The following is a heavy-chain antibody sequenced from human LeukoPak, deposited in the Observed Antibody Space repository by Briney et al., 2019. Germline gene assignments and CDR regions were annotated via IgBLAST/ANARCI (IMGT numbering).Heavy chain of an antibody. Sequence: GGSLRLSCAASGFTVSSNYMSWVRQAPGKGLEWVSVIYSGGSTYYADSVKGRFTISRDNSKNTLYLQMNSLRAEDAAVYYCARSPPPYYYCFGMDVWGQGTTVTVSS. V-gene: IGHV3-53*01. CDR1: GFTVSSNY. CDR2: IYSGGST. J-gene: IGHJ6*02. CDR3: ARSPPPYYYCFGMDV.